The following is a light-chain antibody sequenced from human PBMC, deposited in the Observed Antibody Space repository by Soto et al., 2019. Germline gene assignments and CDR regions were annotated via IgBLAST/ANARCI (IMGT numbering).Light chain of an antibody. V-gene: IGKV3-15*01. CDR2: GAS. CDR1: QSVSSN. Sequence: EIVMTQSPATLPVSPGDRATLSCRASQSVSSNLAWYQQKPGQAPRLLIYGASTRATGIPARFSGSGSGTEFTLTISSLQSEDFAVYYFQQYNNWPFTLGPGNKVDIK. J-gene: IGKJ3*01. CDR3: QQYNNWPFT.